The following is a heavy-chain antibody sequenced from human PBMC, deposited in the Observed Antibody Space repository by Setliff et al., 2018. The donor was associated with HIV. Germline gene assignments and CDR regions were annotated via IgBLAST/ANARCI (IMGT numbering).Heavy chain of an antibody. D-gene: IGHD6-25*01. V-gene: IGHV3-21*04. Sequence: KPGGSLRLSCAASGFNFSSHTMNWIRQAPGKGLEWVSSISSTGTFIYYADSMKGRFTISRDNAKNSLYLQMNSLRAEDTAVYYCVQGGLSSGWGSFWGQGTLVTV. CDR3: VQGGLSSGWGSF. J-gene: IGHJ4*02. CDR1: GFNFSSHT. CDR2: ISSTGTFI.